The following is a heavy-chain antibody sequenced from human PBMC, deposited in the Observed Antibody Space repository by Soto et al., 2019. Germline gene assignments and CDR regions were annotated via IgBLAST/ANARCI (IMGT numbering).Heavy chain of an antibody. CDR1: GYTFTGYY. J-gene: IGHJ4*02. CDR2: TNPSNGGT. D-gene: IGHD3-16*01. Sequence: ASVKVSCKASGYTFTGYYIHWVRQAPGQGLEWMGWTNPSNGGTNYAQKFQGKVTMTRDTSLSIAYMELTTLRSDDTAVFYCAREVGGGRQYYFDSWGLGTLVTVSS. V-gene: IGHV1-2*02. CDR3: AREVGGGRQYYFDS.